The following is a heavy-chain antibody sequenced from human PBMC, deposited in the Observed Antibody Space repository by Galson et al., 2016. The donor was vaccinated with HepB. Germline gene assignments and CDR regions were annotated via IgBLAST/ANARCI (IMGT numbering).Heavy chain of an antibody. D-gene: IGHD3-9*01. CDR1: GFPVNNHG. CDR2: ISVGGLNA. CDR3: AKDRTYDTWINRYAFDI. V-gene: IGHV3-23*01. J-gene: IGHJ3*02. Sequence: SLRLSCAASGFPVNNHGMNWVRQAPGKGLEWVSAISVGGLNAYDGDSVKGRFTISRDISKNTLYLQMENLRAEDTAVYYCAKDRTYDTWINRYAFDIWGPGAMVTVSS.